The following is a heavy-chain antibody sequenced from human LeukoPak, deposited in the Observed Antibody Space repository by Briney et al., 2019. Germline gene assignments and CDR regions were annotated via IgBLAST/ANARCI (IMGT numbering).Heavy chain of an antibody. CDR2: IKQDGSEK. CDR1: GFTFSSYW. J-gene: IGHJ6*03. CDR3: ARDNSYYYYYYYMDV. V-gene: IGHV3-7*01. D-gene: IGHD4-23*01. Sequence: PGGSLRLSCAASGFTFSSYWMSWVRQAPGKGLEWVANIKQDGSEKYYVDSVKGRFTISRDNAKNSLYLQMNSLRAEDTAVYYCARDNSYYYYYYYMDVWGKGTTVTVSS.